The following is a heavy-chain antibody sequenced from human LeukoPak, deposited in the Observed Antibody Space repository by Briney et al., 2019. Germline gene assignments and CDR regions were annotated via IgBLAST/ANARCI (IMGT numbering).Heavy chain of an antibody. CDR2: IDHSGST. Sequence: SETLSLTCAVFGGSFSGYYWSWIRQPPGKGMEWIGEIDHSGSTNYNPSMKSRVTMSVDTSKSQLSLKVTSVTAADTAVYYRARRRSSGWYYFDYWGQGTLVTVSS. J-gene: IGHJ4*02. CDR1: GGSFSGYY. D-gene: IGHD6-19*01. V-gene: IGHV4-34*01. CDR3: ARRRSSGWYYFDY.